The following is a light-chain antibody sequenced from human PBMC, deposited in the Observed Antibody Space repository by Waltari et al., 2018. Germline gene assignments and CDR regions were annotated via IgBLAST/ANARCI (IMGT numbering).Light chain of an antibody. J-gene: IGLJ2*01. Sequence: QLVLTQSPSASASLGPSVKLTCTLSSWHSSYAITWHHQQPEKGPRYLMKVNSDGSHSKGDGIPDRFSGSSSGAERYLTISSLQSEDEADYYCQTWGNGFRVFGGGTKVTVL. V-gene: IGLV4-69*01. CDR3: QTWGNGFRV. CDR2: VNSDGSH. CDR1: SWHSSYA.